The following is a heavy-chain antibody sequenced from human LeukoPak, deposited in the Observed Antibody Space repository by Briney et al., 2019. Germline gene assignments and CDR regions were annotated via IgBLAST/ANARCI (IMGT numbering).Heavy chain of an antibody. V-gene: IGHV3-48*01. CDR1: GFTFSSYS. D-gene: IGHD6-13*01. CDR3: AKTEYSSSWYLDY. Sequence: GGSLRLSCAASGFTFSSYSMNWVRQAPGKGLEWVSYISSSSSTIYYADSVKGRFTISRDNAKNSLYLQMNSLRAEDTAVYYCAKTEYSSSWYLDYWGQGTLVTVSS. CDR2: ISSSSSTI. J-gene: IGHJ4*02.